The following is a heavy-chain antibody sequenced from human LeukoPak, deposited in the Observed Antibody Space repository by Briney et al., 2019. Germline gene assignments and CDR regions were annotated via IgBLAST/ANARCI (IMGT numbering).Heavy chain of an antibody. V-gene: IGHV3-30*02. CDR3: AKDGGTNYLDY. CDR2: IRYDGSNK. Sequence: PGGSLRLSCAASGFTFSSCGMHWVRQAPGKGLEWVAFIRYDGSNKYNAESVKGRFTISRDNSKNTLSLQMNNLRAEDTAVYYCAKDGGTNYLDYWGQGTLVTVSS. D-gene: IGHD2-15*01. J-gene: IGHJ4*02. CDR1: GFTFSSCG.